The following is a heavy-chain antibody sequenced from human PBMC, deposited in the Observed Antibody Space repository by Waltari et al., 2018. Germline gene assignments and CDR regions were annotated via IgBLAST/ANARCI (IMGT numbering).Heavy chain of an antibody. CDR2: IHPNSGGT. CDR3: ARTYQSASYSDY. J-gene: IGHJ4*02. Sequence: QVQLVQSGAEVRKPGASVKVSCKPSGYAFTSYYMHWVRQAPGQGLEWMGWIHPNSGGTNYAQKYQGRITMTRDTSISTVYMELSRLISNDTAVYYCARTYQSASYSDYWGQGTPVTVSS. CDR1: GYAFTSYY. V-gene: IGHV1-2*02. D-gene: IGHD3-16*01.